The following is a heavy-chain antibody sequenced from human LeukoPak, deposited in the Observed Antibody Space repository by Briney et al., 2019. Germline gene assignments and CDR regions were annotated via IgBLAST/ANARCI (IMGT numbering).Heavy chain of an antibody. V-gene: IGHV4-4*02. Sequence: SETLSLTCAVSGGSISTSNWWSWVRQPPGKGLEWIGEIHHIGSTNYNPSPKSRVTISVDKSKNQFSLKLNSVTAADTAVYYCARDQVDYDSSGYQYDGAFDIWGQGTMVTVSS. CDR2: IHHIGST. CDR1: GGSISTSNW. J-gene: IGHJ3*02. CDR3: ARDQVDYDSSGYQYDGAFDI. D-gene: IGHD3-22*01.